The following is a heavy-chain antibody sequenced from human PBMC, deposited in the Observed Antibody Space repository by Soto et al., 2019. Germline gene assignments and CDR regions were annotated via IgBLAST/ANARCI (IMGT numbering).Heavy chain of an antibody. CDR1: GFTFTSSA. J-gene: IGHJ2*01. CDR2: IVVGSGNT. V-gene: IGHV1-58*01. Sequence: QMQLVQSGPEVKKPGTSVKVSCKASGFTFTSSAVQWVRQARGQRLEWIGWIVVGSGNTNYAQKFQERVTITRDMSKSTAYMELSSLRSEDTAVYYCAADRGYYYDSSGYGYFDLWGRGTLVTVSS. D-gene: IGHD3-22*01. CDR3: AADRGYYYDSSGYGYFDL.